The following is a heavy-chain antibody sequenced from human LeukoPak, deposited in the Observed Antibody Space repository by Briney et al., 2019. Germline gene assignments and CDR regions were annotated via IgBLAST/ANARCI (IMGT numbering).Heavy chain of an antibody. D-gene: IGHD3-22*01. CDR2: ISYDGSNK. Sequence: PGRSLRLSCAASGFTFSSYAMHWVRQAPGKGLEWVAVISYDGSNKYYADSVKGRFTISRDNSKNTLYLQMNSLRAEDTAVYYCAKDYYDSSGYSWLFDYWGQGTLVTVSS. V-gene: IGHV3-30-3*01. CDR1: GFTFSSYA. CDR3: AKDYYDSSGYSWLFDY. J-gene: IGHJ4*02.